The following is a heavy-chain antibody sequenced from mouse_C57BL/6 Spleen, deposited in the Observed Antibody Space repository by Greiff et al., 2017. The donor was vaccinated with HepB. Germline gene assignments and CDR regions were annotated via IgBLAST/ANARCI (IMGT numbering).Heavy chain of an antibody. CDR3: ARGYGPSYYYAMDY. Sequence: QVQLQQSGAELAKPGASVKLSCKASGYTFTSYWMHWVKQRPGQGLEWIGYINPSSGYTKYNQKFKDKATLTADKYSSTAYMQLTSLTYEASAVYYCARGYGPSYYYAMDYWGQGTSVTVSS. V-gene: IGHV1-7*01. J-gene: IGHJ4*01. D-gene: IGHD1-1*02. CDR1: GYTFTSYW. CDR2: INPSSGYT.